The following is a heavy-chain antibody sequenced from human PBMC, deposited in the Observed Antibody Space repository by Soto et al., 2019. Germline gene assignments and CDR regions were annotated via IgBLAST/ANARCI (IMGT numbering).Heavy chain of an antibody. J-gene: IGHJ6*02. D-gene: IGHD1-1*01. CDR1: GSTFSSYA. CDR2: IIPIFGTA. V-gene: IGHV1-69*06. Sequence: QVQLVQSGAEGKKPGASVKVSCKASGSTFSSYAISWVRQAPGQGLEWMGGIIPIFGTANYAQKLQGRVTITADKSTSTAYMELSSLRSEDTAVYYCARAQLAHYGMDVWGQGTTVTVSS. CDR3: ARAQLAHYGMDV.